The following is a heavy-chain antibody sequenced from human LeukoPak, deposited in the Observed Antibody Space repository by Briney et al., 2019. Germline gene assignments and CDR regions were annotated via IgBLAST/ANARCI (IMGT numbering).Heavy chain of an antibody. CDR1: GSTFSSYW. V-gene: IGHV3-74*01. CDR3: VRGLDSSGSSLPFDY. Sequence: GGSLRLSXAASGSTFSSYWMHWVRQAPGKGLVWVSRIYSDGSITNYADSVKGRFTISRDNAKNTLYLQMNSLRVEDTAVYFCVRGLDSSGSSLPFDYWGQGTLVTVSS. J-gene: IGHJ4*02. D-gene: IGHD6-19*01. CDR2: IYSDGSIT.